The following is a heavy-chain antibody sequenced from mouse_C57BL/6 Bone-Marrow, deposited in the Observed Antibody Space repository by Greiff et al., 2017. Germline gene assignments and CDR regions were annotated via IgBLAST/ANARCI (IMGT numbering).Heavy chain of an antibody. CDR3: TLITTVLATLSYWYFDV. CDR2: LDPENGDT. V-gene: IGHV14-4*01. D-gene: IGHD1-1*01. CDR1: GFNFKDDY. J-gene: IGHJ1*03. Sequence: VQLQQSGAELVRPGASVKLSCTASGFNFKDDYMHWVKQRPEQGLEWIGWLDPENGDTEYASKFQGQATITADTSSNTAYLQLSSLTSEDTAVYYWTLITTVLATLSYWYFDVWGTGTTVTVSS.